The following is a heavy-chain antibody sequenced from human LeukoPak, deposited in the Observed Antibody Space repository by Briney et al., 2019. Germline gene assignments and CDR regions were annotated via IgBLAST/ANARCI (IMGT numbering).Heavy chain of an antibody. CDR2: INPNRGGT. Sequence: ASVKVSCKASGYTFTGYYMHWVRQAPGQGLEWMGWINPNRGGTNYAQKFQGRVTMTRDTSISTAYMELSRLRSDDTAVYYCARGPIAQGYCSSTSCYNDAFDIWGQGTIVTVSS. J-gene: IGHJ3*02. CDR1: GYTFTGYY. D-gene: IGHD2-2*02. V-gene: IGHV1-2*02. CDR3: ARGPIAQGYCSSTSCYNDAFDI.